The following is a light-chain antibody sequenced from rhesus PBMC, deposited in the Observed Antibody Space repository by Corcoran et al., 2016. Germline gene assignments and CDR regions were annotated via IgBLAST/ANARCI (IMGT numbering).Light chain of an antibody. Sequence: DVVMTQSPLSLPITLGQPASISCRSSQSLVHSDGNTYLSWYQQKPGQPPRLLIYKVSNRYSGVPDRFSGDGAGTDFTMKISRVGAEDVGVYYCGQGTHWPFTFGPGAKLDIK. V-gene: IGKV2-64*02. J-gene: IGKJ3*01. CDR3: GQGTHWPFT. CDR1: QSLVHSDGNTY. CDR2: KVS.